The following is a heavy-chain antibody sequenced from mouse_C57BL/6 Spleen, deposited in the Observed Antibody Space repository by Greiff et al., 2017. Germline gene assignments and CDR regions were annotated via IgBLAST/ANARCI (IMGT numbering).Heavy chain of an antibody. D-gene: IGHD2-14*01. Sequence: EVKLVESGGDLVKPGGSLKLSCAASGFTFSSYGMSWVRQTPDKRLEWVATISSGGSYTYYPDSVKGRFTISRDNAKNTLYLHMSSLKSDYTAMYYCARQVQREGYAMGDWGQGTSVTVSA. CDR2: ISSGGSYT. CDR1: GFTFSSYG. V-gene: IGHV5-6*01. CDR3: ARQVQREGYAMGD. J-gene: IGHJ4*01.